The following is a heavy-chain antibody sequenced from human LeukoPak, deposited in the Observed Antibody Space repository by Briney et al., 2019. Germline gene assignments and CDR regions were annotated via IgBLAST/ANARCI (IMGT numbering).Heavy chain of an antibody. CDR1: GGSFSGYY. CDR3: ARERCSSTSCYRYYYYGMDV. J-gene: IGHJ6*04. Sequence: SETLSLTCAVYGGSFSGYYWSWIRQPPGKGLEWIGEINHSGSTNYNPSLKSRVTISVDTSKNQFSLKLSSVTAADTAVYYCARERCSSTSCYRYYYYGMDVWGEGTTVTVSS. D-gene: IGHD2-2*02. V-gene: IGHV4-34*01. CDR2: INHSGST.